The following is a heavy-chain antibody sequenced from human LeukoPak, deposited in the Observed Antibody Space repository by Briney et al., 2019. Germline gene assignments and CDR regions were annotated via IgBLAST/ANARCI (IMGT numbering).Heavy chain of an antibody. CDR3: AKDSGYVRYYFDY. CDR1: AFTFNSYG. D-gene: IGHD5-12*01. Sequence: GGSLRLSCTASAFTFNSYGMHWVRQAPGKGLEWVAFIRFDGSDEHYADSVKGRFTISRDNSKNTLCLQMNSLRAEDTAVYYCAKDSGYVRYYFDYWGQGTLVTVSS. CDR2: IRFDGSDE. V-gene: IGHV3-30*02. J-gene: IGHJ4*02.